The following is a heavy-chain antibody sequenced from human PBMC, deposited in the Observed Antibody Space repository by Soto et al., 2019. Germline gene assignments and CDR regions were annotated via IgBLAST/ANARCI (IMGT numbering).Heavy chain of an antibody. CDR3: AHAYYDFWSGGYYFDY. CDR1: GFSLSTSGVG. D-gene: IGHD3-3*01. V-gene: IGHV2-5*01. CDR2: IYWNDDK. Sequence: GSGPTLVNPTQTLTLTCTFSGFSLSTSGVGVGWIRQPPGKALEWLALIYWNDDKRYSPSLKSRLTITKDTSKNQVVLTMTNMDPVDTATYYCAHAYYDFWSGGYYFDYWGQGTLVTVSS. J-gene: IGHJ4*02.